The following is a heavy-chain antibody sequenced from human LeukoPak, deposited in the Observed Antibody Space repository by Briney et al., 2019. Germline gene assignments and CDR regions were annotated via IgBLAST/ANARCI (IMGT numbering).Heavy chain of an antibody. D-gene: IGHD6-19*01. Sequence: ASVKVSCKASGYTFTGYYMHWVRQAPGQGLEWMGWINPNSGGTNYAQKFQGRVTMTRDTSISTAYMELSRLRSDDTAVYYCARAARGDSSGWYQKPNWFDPWGQGTLVTVSS. CDR2: INPNSGGT. J-gene: IGHJ5*02. V-gene: IGHV1-2*02. CDR1: GYTFTGYY. CDR3: ARAARGDSSGWYQKPNWFDP.